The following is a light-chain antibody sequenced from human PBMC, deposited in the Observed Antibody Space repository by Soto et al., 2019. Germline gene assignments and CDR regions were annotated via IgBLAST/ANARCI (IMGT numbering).Light chain of an antibody. CDR1: SSNIGNNY. V-gene: IGLV1-51*01. CDR2: DNN. Sequence: QSVLTQPPSVSAAPGQKVTISCSGSSSNIGNNYVSWYQQFPGTAPKLLIYDNNKRPSGIPDRFSGSKSGTSATLDITGLQTGDEADYYCSSYTSSSTRVFGGGTKLTVL. CDR3: SSYTSSSTRV. J-gene: IGLJ2*01.